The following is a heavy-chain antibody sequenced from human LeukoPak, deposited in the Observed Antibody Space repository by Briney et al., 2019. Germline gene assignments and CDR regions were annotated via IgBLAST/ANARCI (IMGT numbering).Heavy chain of an antibody. V-gene: IGHV3-11*01. CDR1: GFTFSGYY. J-gene: IGHJ4*02. D-gene: IGHD3-22*01. CDR3: ATATASPTYYYDSSGYYPPDY. Sequence: GGSLRLSCAASGFTFSGYYMSWIRQAPGKGLEWVSYISSSGSTIYYADSVKGRFTISRDNAKNSLYLQMNSLRAEDTAVYYCATATASPTYYYDSSGYYPPDYWGQGTLVTVSS. CDR2: ISSSGSTI.